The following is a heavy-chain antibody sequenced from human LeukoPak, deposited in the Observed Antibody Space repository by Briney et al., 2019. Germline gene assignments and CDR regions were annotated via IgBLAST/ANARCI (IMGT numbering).Heavy chain of an antibody. CDR2: LYTSGST. J-gene: IGHJ4*02. V-gene: IGHV4-61*02. D-gene: IGHD5-12*01. CDR1: GGSISSSSYY. CDR3: ARGHSGYDYVPDY. Sequence: PSETLSLTCTVSGGSISSSSYYWSWIRQPAGKGLEWIGRLYTSGSTNYNPSLKSRGTILLDTSKNQFSLNLSSVTAADTAVYYCARGHSGYDYVPDYWGQGTLVTVSS.